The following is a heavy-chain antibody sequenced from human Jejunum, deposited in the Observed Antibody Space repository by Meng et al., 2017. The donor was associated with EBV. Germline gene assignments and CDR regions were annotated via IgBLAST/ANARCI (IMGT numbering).Heavy chain of an antibody. Sequence: AGPGLVKPSETRPLPCTVSGGSVNSGNDYWSWIRHSPGKGLEWIGYIYYSGSTNYIPSLKSRVTISLDTSKNQFSLKLSSVTAADTAVYYCAGLRYSGYDRAFDYWGQGALVTISS. CDR2: IYYSGST. CDR3: AGLRYSGYDRAFDY. J-gene: IGHJ4*02. D-gene: IGHD5-12*01. CDR1: GGSVNSGNDY. V-gene: IGHV4-61*01.